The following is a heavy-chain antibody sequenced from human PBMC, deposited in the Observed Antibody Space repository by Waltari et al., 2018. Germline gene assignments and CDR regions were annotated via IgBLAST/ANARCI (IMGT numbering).Heavy chain of an antibody. Sequence: QVQLQQWGEGLLKPSETLSLTCAVDGGSFSGYYWSWIRQPPGKGLEWIGEINHSVSTNYNPSRKSRVTISVDTSKNQFSLKLSSVTAADTAVYYCARAAYCGGDCFNDYWGQGTLVTVSS. CDR1: GGSFSGYY. CDR3: ARAAYCGGDCFNDY. D-gene: IGHD2-21*01. CDR2: INHSVST. V-gene: IGHV4-34*01. J-gene: IGHJ4*02.